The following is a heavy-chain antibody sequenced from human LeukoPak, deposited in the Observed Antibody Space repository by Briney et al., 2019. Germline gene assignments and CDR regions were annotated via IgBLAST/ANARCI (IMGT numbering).Heavy chain of an antibody. D-gene: IGHD6-19*01. CDR1: GYTFTNYY. Sequence: EASVKVSCKASGYTFTNYYMHWVRQAPGQGLERMGIFNPSGGSTRYPQKFQGRVTMTGDTSTSTVYMELSSLRSEDTAVYYCARDLTRTWSGWSYYFDYWGQGTLVTVSS. J-gene: IGHJ4*02. CDR2: FNPSGGST. V-gene: IGHV1-46*01. CDR3: ARDLTRTWSGWSYYFDY.